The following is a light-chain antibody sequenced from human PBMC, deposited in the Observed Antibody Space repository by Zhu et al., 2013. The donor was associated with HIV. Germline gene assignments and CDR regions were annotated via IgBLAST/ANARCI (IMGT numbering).Light chain of an antibody. Sequence: DVQLTQSPASLSASLGDRVTITCQASQDIYSYLNWYCQKPGRVPELLISDASNLEPGVPTRFVGSGSGTHFSLIINGLHPEDFATYWCQHYDSVPYSFGQGTRLDI. V-gene: IGKV1-33*01. CDR2: DAS. J-gene: IGKJ2*03. CDR3: QHYDSVPYS. CDR1: QDIYSY.